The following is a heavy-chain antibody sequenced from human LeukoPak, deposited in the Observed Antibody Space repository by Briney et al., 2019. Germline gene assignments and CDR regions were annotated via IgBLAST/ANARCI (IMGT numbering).Heavy chain of an antibody. CDR2: IIPIFGTA. CDR1: GGTFSSYA. J-gene: IGHJ2*01. Sequence: SVKVSCKASGGTFSSYAISWVRQAPGQGLEWMGGIIPIFGTANYAQKFQGRVTITADKSTSTAYMELSSLRSEDTAVYYCARAPALAVAGTYFDLCGRGTLVTVSS. CDR3: ARAPALAVAGTYFDL. V-gene: IGHV1-69*06. D-gene: IGHD6-19*01.